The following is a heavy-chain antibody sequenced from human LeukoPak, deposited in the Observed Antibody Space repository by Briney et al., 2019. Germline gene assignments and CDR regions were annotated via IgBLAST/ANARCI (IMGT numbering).Heavy chain of an antibody. Sequence: SGGSLRLSCAASGFTFSSYGMHWVRQAPGKGLEWVAVISYDGSNKYYADSVKGRFTISRDNSKNTLYLQTNSLRAEDTAVYYCAKGPSVWGSYRYFDYWGQGTLVTVS. CDR1: GFTFSSYG. D-gene: IGHD3-16*02. CDR3: AKGPSVWGSYRYFDY. CDR2: ISYDGSNK. J-gene: IGHJ4*02. V-gene: IGHV3-30*18.